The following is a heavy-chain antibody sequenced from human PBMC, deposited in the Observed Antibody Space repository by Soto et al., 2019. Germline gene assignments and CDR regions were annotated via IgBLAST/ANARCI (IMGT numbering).Heavy chain of an antibody. CDR3: TTDYCSSTSCYSPYYYYYGMDV. J-gene: IGHJ6*02. CDR2: IKSKTDGGTT. D-gene: IGHD2-2*01. CDR1: GFTFSNAW. V-gene: IGHV3-15*01. Sequence: EVQLVESGGGLVQPGGSLRLSCAASGFTFSNAWMSWVRQAPGKGLEWVGRIKSKTDGGTTDYAAPVKGRFTISRDDSKNTLYLQMNSLKTEDTAVYYCTTDYCSSTSCYSPYYYYYGMDVWGQGTTVTVSS.